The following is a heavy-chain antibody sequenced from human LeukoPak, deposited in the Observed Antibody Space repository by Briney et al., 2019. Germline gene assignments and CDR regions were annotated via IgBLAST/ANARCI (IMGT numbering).Heavy chain of an antibody. CDR3: ARSGGGYSGYDFLRP. CDR1: GGSISSYY. Sequence: SETLCLTCTVSGGSISSYYWSWIRQPAGKGLEWIGRIYTSGSTDYNPSLKSRVTMSVDTSKNQFSLKLSSVTAADTAVYYCARSGGGYSGYDFLRPWGQGTLVTVSS. J-gene: IGHJ5*02. D-gene: IGHD5-12*01. CDR2: IYTSGST. V-gene: IGHV4-4*07.